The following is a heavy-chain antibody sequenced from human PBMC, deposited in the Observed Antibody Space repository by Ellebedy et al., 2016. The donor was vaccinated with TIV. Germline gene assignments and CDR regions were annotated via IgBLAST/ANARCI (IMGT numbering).Heavy chain of an antibody. CDR2: INHSGST. CDR3: ATRILAVALNAFDI. J-gene: IGHJ3*02. Sequence: MPSETLSLTCAVYGGSFSDYYWTWIRQPPGKGLEWIGDINHSGSTNYNPSFKSRVTTSVHTSKNQVSLTLSSVTAADTAVYYCATRILAVALNAFDIWGKGTMVTVSS. V-gene: IGHV4-34*01. D-gene: IGHD6-19*01. CDR1: GGSFSDYY.